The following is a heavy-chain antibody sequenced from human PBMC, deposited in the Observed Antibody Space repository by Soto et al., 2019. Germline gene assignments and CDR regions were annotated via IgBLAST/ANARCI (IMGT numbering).Heavy chain of an antibody. J-gene: IGHJ6*03. CDR3: ARGDSSSWGYYYMDV. CDR2: IYSGGST. D-gene: IGHD6-13*01. CDR1: GFTVSSNY. V-gene: IGHV3-66*01. Sequence: EVQLVESGGGLVQPGGSLRLSCAASGFTVSSNYMSWVRQAPGKGLEWVSVIYSGGSTYYADSVKGRFTISRDNSKNTLYLQMNSLRAEDTAVYYCARGDSSSWGYYYMDVCGKGTTVTVSS.